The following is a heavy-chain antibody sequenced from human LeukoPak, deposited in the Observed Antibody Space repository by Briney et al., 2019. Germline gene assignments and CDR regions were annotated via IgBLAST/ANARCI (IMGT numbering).Heavy chain of an antibody. CDR2: IYYSGST. J-gene: IGHJ5*02. CDR1: GGSISSSSYY. Sequence: SETLSLTCTVSGGSISSSSYYWGWIRQPPGKGLEWIVSIYYSGSTYYNPSLRSRVTISVDTSKNQFSLRLSSVTAADTAVYSCARHHRTKYCSGGSCYSGWFDPWGQGTLVTVSS. V-gene: IGHV4-39*01. D-gene: IGHD2-15*01. CDR3: ARHHRTKYCSGGSCYSGWFDP.